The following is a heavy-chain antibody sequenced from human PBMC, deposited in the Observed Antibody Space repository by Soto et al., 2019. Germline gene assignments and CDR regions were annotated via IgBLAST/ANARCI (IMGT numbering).Heavy chain of an antibody. CDR3: ATGPRREY. V-gene: IGHV1-3*01. CDR2: INGGDGNT. CDR1: GYTFTSYA. J-gene: IGHJ4*02. Sequence: QVQLVQSGAEVKKPGASVKVSCKASGYTFTSYAMHWVRQAPGQRLKWMGWINGGDGNTKYSQKFQGRVTITRDTSASTAYMELSSLRSEDTALYYCATGPRREYWGQGTLVTVSS.